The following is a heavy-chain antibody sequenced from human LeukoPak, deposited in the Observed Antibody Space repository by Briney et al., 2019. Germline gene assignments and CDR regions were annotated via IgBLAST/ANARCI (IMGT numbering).Heavy chain of an antibody. CDR2: IGGSGGRT. V-gene: IGHV3-23*01. Sequence: PGGSLRLSCAASGFTFSTYAMSWVRHAPGKGLEWVSAIGGSGGRTYYADSVKGRFTISRDNSKNTLYLQMNSLRAEDTSVYYCAKEKSSSGFFDYWGQGTLVTVSS. J-gene: IGHJ4*02. CDR3: AKEKSSSGFFDY. CDR1: GFTFSTYA. D-gene: IGHD3-22*01.